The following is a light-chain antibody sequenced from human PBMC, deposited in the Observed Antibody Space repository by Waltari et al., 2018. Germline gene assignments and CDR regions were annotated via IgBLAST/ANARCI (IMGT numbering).Light chain of an antibody. CDR2: VNSDGSH. CDR1: SGHSRNA. CDR3: QTWGTGILV. J-gene: IGLJ1*01. Sequence: QLVLTQPPSASASLGASVKLTCTLSSGHSRNAIAWHQQQPAKGPRYLMKVNSDGSHNKGDGIPDRFSGSSSGAERYLTISRLRSEDEADYYCQTWGTGILVFGTGTKVTVL. V-gene: IGLV4-69*01.